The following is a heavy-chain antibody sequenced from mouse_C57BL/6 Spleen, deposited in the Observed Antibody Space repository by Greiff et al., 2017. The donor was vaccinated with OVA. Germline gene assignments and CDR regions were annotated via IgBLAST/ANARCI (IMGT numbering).Heavy chain of an antibody. CDR2: INPSSGYT. CDR1: GYTFTSYT. J-gene: IGHJ4*01. V-gene: IGHV1-4*01. CDR3: ARSSYGNPYYYAMDY. D-gene: IGHD2-1*01. Sequence: QVQLQQSGAELARPGASVKMSCKASGYTFTSYTMHWVKQRPGQGLEWIGYINPSSGYTKYNQKFKDKATLTADKSSSTAYMQLSSLTSEDSAVYYCARSSYGNPYYYAMDYWGQGTSVTVSS.